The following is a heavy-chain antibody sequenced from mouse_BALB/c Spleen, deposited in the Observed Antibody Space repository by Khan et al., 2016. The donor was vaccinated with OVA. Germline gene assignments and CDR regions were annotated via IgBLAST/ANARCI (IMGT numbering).Heavy chain of an antibody. Sequence: VQLVESGPEVVRPGVSVKISCKGSGDTFSDYAMHWVKQSHAKGLEWIGVISTYTGNTCYNQKFKGKATMTVDKSSSTAYMELARLTSEDSVIFYCVRVYLLRRLRGIGHWGQGTSINVSP. CDR1: GDTFSDYA. D-gene: IGHD1-1*01. CDR3: VRVYLLRRLRGIGH. J-gene: IGHJ4*01. V-gene: IGHV1S137*01. CDR2: ISTYTGNT.